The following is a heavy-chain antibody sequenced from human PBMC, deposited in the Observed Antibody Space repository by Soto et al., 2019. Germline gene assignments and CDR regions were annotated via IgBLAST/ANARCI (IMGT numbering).Heavy chain of an antibody. V-gene: IGHV3-33*01. CDR2: ILNDGSNR. D-gene: IGHD3-10*01. Sequence: QVQLVESGGGVVQPGRSLRLSCAASEFTFSNYGMHWVRQAPGKGLEWVAVILNDGSNRYHADSVKDRFTISRDNSKNTLYLQMNSLRAEDTAVYYCARDDEYSGNGMDVWGQGPTVTVS. CDR1: EFTFSNYG. CDR3: ARDDEYSGNGMDV. J-gene: IGHJ6*02.